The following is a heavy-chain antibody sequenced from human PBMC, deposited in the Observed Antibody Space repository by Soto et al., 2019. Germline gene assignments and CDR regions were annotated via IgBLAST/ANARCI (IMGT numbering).Heavy chain of an antibody. V-gene: IGHV3-30-3*01. J-gene: IGHJ4*02. CDR2: ISYDGSNK. CDR3: ARDVDSSGWYDY. CDR1: GFTFSSYA. Sequence: QVQLVESGGGVVQPGRSLGLSCAASGFTFSSYAMHWVRQAPGKGLEWVAVISYDGSNKYYADSVKGRFTISRDNSKNTLYLQMNSLRAEDTAVYYCARDVDSSGWYDYWGQGTLVTVSS. D-gene: IGHD6-19*01.